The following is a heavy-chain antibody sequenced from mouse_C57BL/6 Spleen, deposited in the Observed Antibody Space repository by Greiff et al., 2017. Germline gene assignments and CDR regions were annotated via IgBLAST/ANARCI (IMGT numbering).Heavy chain of an antibody. D-gene: IGHD2-3*01. CDR3: ARQNYDGYYVWYFDV. CDR2: IWSDGST. V-gene: IGHV2-6-1*01. Sequence: QVQLKESGPGLVAPSQSLSITCTVSGFSLTSYGVHWVRQPPGKGLEWLVVIWSDGSTTYNSALKSRLSISKDNSKSQVFLKMNSLQTDDTAMYYCARQNYDGYYVWYFDVWGTGTTVTVSS. CDR1: GFSLTSYG. J-gene: IGHJ1*03.